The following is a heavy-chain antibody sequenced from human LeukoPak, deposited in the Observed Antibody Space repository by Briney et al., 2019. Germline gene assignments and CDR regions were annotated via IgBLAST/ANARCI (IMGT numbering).Heavy chain of an antibody. D-gene: IGHD5-18*01. Sequence: SETLSLTCTVSGGSISSGGYYWSWIRQHPGKGLEWIGYIYYSGSTNYNPSLKSRVTISVDTSKNQFSLKLSSVTAADTAVYYCARGAAGYSYGWGQGTLVTVSS. CDR1: GGSISSGGYY. J-gene: IGHJ4*02. V-gene: IGHV4-31*03. CDR2: IYYSGST. CDR3: ARGAAGYSYG.